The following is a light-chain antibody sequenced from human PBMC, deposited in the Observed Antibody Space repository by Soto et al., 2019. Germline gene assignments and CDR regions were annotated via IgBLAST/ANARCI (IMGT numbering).Light chain of an antibody. CDR3: QQANSCLALT. Sequence: DIQMTKSLSSLSATFGDRVTITCRASRTIDNYLNWYQQKPGRAPELLVYATSSLQSGVPSRFTGGGSGTHFTLTISSLQPEDFATYYCQQANSCLALTFGGGTKVDIK. CDR2: ATS. J-gene: IGKJ4*01. CDR1: RTIDNY. V-gene: IGKV1-39*01.